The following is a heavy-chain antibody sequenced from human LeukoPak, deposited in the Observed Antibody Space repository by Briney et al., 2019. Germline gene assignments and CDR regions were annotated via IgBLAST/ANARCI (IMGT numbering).Heavy chain of an antibody. V-gene: IGHV1-69*13. CDR1: GYTFTSYY. CDR3: AREYTAYDFDI. CDR2: IIPIFGTA. Sequence: SVKVSCKASGYTFTSYYMHWVRQAPGQGLEWMGGIIPIFGTANYAQKFQGRVTITADESTSTAYMELSSLTSEDTAVYYCAREYTAYDFDIWGQGTMVTVSS. J-gene: IGHJ3*02. D-gene: IGHD2-21*02.